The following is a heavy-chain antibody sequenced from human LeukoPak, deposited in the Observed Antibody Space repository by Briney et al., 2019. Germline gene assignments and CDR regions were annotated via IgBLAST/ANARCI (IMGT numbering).Heavy chain of an antibody. D-gene: IGHD3-3*01. CDR1: GYTFTSYY. V-gene: IGHV1-69*13. CDR3: ASWGTLWSGYYSYSGFAFDI. CDR2: IIPIFGTA. Sequence: ASVKVSCKASGYTFTSYYMHWVRQAPGQGLEWMGGIIPIFGTANYAQKFQGRVTITADESTSTAYMELSSLRSEDTAVYYCASWGTLWSGYYSYSGFAFDIWGQGTMVTVSS. J-gene: IGHJ3*02.